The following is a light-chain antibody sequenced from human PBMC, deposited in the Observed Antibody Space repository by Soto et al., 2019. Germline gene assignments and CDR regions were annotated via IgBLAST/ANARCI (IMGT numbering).Light chain of an antibody. J-gene: IGKJ4*01. V-gene: IGKV3-20*01. CDR2: GAS. CDR1: QSVGSNY. CDR3: QQYYSTPLT. Sequence: EIVLTQSPGTLSLSPGERATLSCRASQSVGSNYLAWYQQKPGQAPRLLIYGASSRATGIPDRFSGGGSGTDFTLTISRLEPEDFAVYYCQQYYSTPLTFGGGTKVEIK.